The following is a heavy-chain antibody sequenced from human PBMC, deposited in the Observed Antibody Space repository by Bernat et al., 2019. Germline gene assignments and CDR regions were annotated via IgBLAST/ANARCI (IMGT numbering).Heavy chain of an antibody. J-gene: IGHJ3*02. Sequence: QVQLHESGPGLVKPSETLSLTCAVSGYSISSGYYWGWIRQPPGKGLEWIGSIYHSGSTYYNPSLKSRVTISVDTDKNQFSLKLSSVTAAATAVYYCATALLAYSSSSDAFDIWGQGTMVTVSS. V-gene: IGHV4-38-2*01. CDR1: GYSISSGYY. CDR2: IYHSGST. CDR3: ATALLAYSSSSDAFDI. D-gene: IGHD6-6*01.